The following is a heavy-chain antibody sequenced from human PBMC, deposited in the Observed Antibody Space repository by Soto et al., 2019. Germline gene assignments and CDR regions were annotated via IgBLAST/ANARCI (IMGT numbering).Heavy chain of an antibody. D-gene: IGHD2-8*01. CDR3: ARSDYCTNGVCYSGMDV. V-gene: IGHV5-10-1*01. Sequence: GESLKISCKGSGYSFTSYWISWVRQMPGKGLEWMGRIDPSDSYTNYSPSFQGHVTISADKSISTAYLQWSSLKASDTAMYYCARSDYCTNGVCYSGMDVWGQGTTVTVSS. J-gene: IGHJ6*02. CDR2: IDPSDSYT. CDR1: GYSFTSYW.